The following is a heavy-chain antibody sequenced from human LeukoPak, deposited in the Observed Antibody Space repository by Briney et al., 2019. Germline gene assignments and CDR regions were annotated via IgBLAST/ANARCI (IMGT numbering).Heavy chain of an antibody. D-gene: IGHD6-13*01. CDR2: IKEDGSEK. V-gene: IGHV3-7*03. Sequence: GGSLRLSCAASGFTFSHYWMSWVRQAPGQGLEWVASIKEDGSEKHYVDSVKGRFTISRDNGKNSLYLQMNSLRAEDTAVYYCARDSGWWRFDFWGQGTLVTVSS. CDR3: ARDSGWWRFDF. J-gene: IGHJ4*02. CDR1: GFTFSHYW.